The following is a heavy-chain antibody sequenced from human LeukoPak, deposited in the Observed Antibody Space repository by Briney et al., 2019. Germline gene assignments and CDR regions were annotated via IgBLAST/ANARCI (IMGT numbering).Heavy chain of an antibody. Sequence: GGSLRLSCAASGFTFSSYSMNWVRQAPGKALEWVSSITSSGTYTYYADSVKGRFTISRDNAKNSLYLQINGLRAEDTAVYCCARGRYSSGWADYWGQGTLVTVSS. D-gene: IGHD6-19*01. V-gene: IGHV3-21*01. J-gene: IGHJ4*02. CDR2: ITSSGTYT. CDR3: ARGRYSSGWADY. CDR1: GFTFSSYS.